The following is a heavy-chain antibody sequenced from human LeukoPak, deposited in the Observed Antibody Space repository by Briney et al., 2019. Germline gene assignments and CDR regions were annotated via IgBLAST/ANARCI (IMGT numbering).Heavy chain of an antibody. V-gene: IGHV3-21*01. CDR3: ARCGGGSGWLDAFDI. J-gene: IGHJ3*02. CDR1: AFTVSSNY. D-gene: IGHD6-19*01. CDR2: ISSSSSYI. Sequence: GGSLRLSCAASAFTVSSNYMSWVRQAPGKGLEWVSSISSSSSYIYYADSVKGRFTISRDNAKNSLYLQMNSLRAEDTAVYYCARCGGGSGWLDAFDIWGQGTMVTVSS.